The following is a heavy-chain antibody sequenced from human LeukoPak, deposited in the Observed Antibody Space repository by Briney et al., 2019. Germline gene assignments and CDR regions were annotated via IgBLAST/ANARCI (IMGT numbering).Heavy chain of an antibody. CDR2: IYYSGST. CDR3: ARQRIAVAGKALRTAPSAFDI. V-gene: IGHV4-39*01. J-gene: IGHJ3*02. Sequence: SETLSLTCTVSGGSISSSSYYWGWIRQPQGKGLEWIGSIYYSGSTYYNPSLKSRVTISVDTSKNQFSLKLSSVTAADTAVYYCARQRIAVAGKALRTAPSAFDIWGQGTMVTVSS. D-gene: IGHD6-19*01. CDR1: GGSISSSSYY.